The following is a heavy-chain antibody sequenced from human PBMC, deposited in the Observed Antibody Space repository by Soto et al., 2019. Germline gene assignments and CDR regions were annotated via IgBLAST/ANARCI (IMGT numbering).Heavy chain of an antibody. CDR2: ISYSGST. D-gene: IGHD3-22*01. CDR1: GGSISDGYY. V-gene: IGHV4-31*03. CDR3: ARRDRSGYSYWLDT. J-gene: IGHJ5*02. Sequence: SATLSITCTVSGGSISDGYYWSWIRQHPGKGLEWIGSISYSGSTSYNPSLKSRLTISVDRSKSQFSLNLSSVTAADTAVYYCARRDRSGYSYWLDTWGQGTLVTVSS.